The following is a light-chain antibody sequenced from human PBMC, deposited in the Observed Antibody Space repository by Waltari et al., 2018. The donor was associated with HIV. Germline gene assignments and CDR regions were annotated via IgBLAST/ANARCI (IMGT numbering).Light chain of an antibody. CDR3: MLFFRTSYL. CDR1: TGPVGSGPS. Sequence: QTVVTQEPSMTVSPGWTVTLTCISATGPVGSGPSVNWFQQKPGQPPRPLIYSSTSRHPLTPERFSASLVGDRAALTLSNVWPEDQADYYCMLFFRTSYLFGGGTRVTVL. CDR2: SST. V-gene: IGLV7-43*01. J-gene: IGLJ2*01.